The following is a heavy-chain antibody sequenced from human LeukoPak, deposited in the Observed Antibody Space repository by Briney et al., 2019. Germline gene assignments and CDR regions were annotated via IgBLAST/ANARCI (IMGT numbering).Heavy chain of an antibody. J-gene: IGHJ4*02. CDR1: GYTFTSYG. CDR3: ARDRGRSYYYDTSGFQF. CDR2: ISGYNGYT. Sequence: ASVKVSCKASGYTFTSYGFSWVRQAPGQGLEWMGWISGYNGYTNYPQKLQGRVSMTTDTSTSTAYMELRSLRSEDTAVYYCARDRGRSYYYDTSGFQFWGQGTLVTISS. V-gene: IGHV1-18*01. D-gene: IGHD3-22*01.